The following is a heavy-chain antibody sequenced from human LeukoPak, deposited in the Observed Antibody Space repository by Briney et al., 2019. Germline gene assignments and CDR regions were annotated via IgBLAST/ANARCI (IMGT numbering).Heavy chain of an antibody. CDR3: AKDTAGYSYGPFDY. CDR2: ISWNSGSI. D-gene: IGHD5-18*01. V-gene: IGHV3-9*03. CDR1: AFTFDDYA. Sequence: PGGSLRLSSSAAAFTFDDYAMQWVRQAPGKGLEWVSGISWNSGSIAYADSVKGRFTISRDNPKNSLYLQMNSQRADDMALYYCAKDTAGYSYGPFDYWGQGTLVTVSS. J-gene: IGHJ4*01.